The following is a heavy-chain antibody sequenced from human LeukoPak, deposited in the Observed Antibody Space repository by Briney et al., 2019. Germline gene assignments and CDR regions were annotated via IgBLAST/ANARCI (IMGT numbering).Heavy chain of an antibody. CDR2: IYYSGST. J-gene: IGHJ5*02. D-gene: IGHD3-3*01. Sequence: PSETLSLTCTVSDGSISSGDYYWSWIRQPPGKGLEWIGYIYYSGSTYYNPSLKSRVTISVDTSKNQFSLKLSSVTAADTAVYYCARGPVLRFLEWLTHVDNWFDPWGQGTLVTVSS. CDR3: ARGPVLRFLEWLTHVDNWFDP. V-gene: IGHV4-30-4*08. CDR1: DGSISSGDYY.